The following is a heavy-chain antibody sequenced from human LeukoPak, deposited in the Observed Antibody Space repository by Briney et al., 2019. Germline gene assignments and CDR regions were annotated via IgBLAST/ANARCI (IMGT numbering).Heavy chain of an antibody. CDR3: ANDYYDSSGSLDAFDI. J-gene: IGHJ3*02. Sequence: GGSLRLSCAASGFTFSSYAMSWVRQAPGKGLEWVSAISGSGGSTYYADSVKGRFTISRDNSKNTLYLQMNSLRAEDTAVYYCANDYYDSSGSLDAFDIWGQGTMVTVSS. D-gene: IGHD3-22*01. V-gene: IGHV3-23*01. CDR2: ISGSGGST. CDR1: GFTFSSYA.